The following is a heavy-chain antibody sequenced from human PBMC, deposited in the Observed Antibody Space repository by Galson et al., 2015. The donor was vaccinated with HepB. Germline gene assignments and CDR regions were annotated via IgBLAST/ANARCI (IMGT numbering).Heavy chain of an antibody. Sequence: SVKVSCKASGGTFSTNSITWVRQAPRQGLEWMGRIIPILGIANYAQKLQGRVTLTADKSTGTAYMELRSLRSEDTAVYYCARDDNYGSGSYRENYYYGMDVWGQGTTVTVSS. D-gene: IGHD3-10*01. V-gene: IGHV1-69*04. CDR3: ARDDNYGSGSYRENYYYGMDV. J-gene: IGHJ6*02. CDR1: GGTFSTNS. CDR2: IIPILGIA.